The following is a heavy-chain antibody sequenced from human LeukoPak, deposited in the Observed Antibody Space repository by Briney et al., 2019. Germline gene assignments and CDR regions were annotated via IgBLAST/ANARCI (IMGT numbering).Heavy chain of an antibody. J-gene: IGHJ4*02. D-gene: IGHD1-26*01. CDR1: GFTFDDYG. CDR3: ARVSSGSYYILDY. V-gene: IGHV3-20*04. Sequence: PGGSLRLSCAASGFTFDDYGMSWVRQAPGKGLEWVSGINWNGGSTGYADSVKGRFTISRDNAKNSLYLQMSGLRAEDTAVYYCARVSSGSYYILDYWGQGTLVTVSS. CDR2: INWNGGST.